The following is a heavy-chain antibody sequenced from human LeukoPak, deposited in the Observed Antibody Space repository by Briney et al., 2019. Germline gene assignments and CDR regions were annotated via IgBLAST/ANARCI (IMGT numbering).Heavy chain of an antibody. V-gene: IGHV1-2*06. Sequence: ASVKVSCKSSGYTFTGYYMHWVRQAPGQGLEWMGRINPNSGGTNYAQKFQGRVTMTRDTSISTAYMELSRLRSDDTAVYYCARENLLDYYDSSGYVDYWGQGTLVTVSS. CDR1: GYTFTGYY. D-gene: IGHD3-22*01. CDR3: ARENLLDYYDSSGYVDY. CDR2: INPNSGGT. J-gene: IGHJ4*02.